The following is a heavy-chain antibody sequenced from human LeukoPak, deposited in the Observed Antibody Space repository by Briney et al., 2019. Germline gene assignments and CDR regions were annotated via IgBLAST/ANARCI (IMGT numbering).Heavy chain of an antibody. CDR3: ARDHCSSTSCYFDY. J-gene: IGHJ4*02. V-gene: IGHV1-2*02. CDR1: GYTFTAYY. CDR2: IKPDSGSS. Sequence: GASVKVSCKASGYTFTAYYIHWLRQAPGQGPEWMGWIKPDSGSSHYAQKFQGRVTMTRDTSSNSAYMDLTRLKSDDTAVYYCARDHCSSTSCYFDYWGQGTLVTVSS. D-gene: IGHD2-2*01.